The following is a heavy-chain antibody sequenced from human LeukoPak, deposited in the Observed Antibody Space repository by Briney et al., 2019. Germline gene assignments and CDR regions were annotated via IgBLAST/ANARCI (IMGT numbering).Heavy chain of an antibody. CDR2: INAGNGNT. D-gene: IGHD3-22*01. CDR1: GYTFTSYA. Sequence: ASVKVSCKASGYTFTSYAIHWVRQAPGQRLEWMGWINAGNGNTNYAQKLQGRVTMTTDTSTSTAYMELRSLRSDDTAVYYCAREGHYYDSSGYLTPFDYWGQGTLVTVSS. CDR3: AREGHYYDSSGYLTPFDY. J-gene: IGHJ4*02. V-gene: IGHV1-3*01.